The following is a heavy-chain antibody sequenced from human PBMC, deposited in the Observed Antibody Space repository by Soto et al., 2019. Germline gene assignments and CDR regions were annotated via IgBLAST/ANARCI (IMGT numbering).Heavy chain of an antibody. V-gene: IGHV3-23*01. CDR3: ARDRGYDAHDYYYNAMDV. D-gene: IGHD3-10*01. J-gene: IGHJ6*02. CDR1: GFTFTNYA. CDR2: ITVSGGST. Sequence: EVQLLESGGGLVQPGGSLRLSCAASGFTFTNYAMGWVRQAPGKGLEWVSAITVSGGSTYYADSVKGRFTISRDNAKNSLYLQMNSLRAEDTAVYYCARDRGYDAHDYYYNAMDVWGQGTTVTVSS.